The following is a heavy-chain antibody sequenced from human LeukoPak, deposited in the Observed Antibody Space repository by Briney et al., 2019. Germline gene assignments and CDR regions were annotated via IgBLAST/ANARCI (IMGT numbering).Heavy chain of an antibody. CDR2: ISGSGTDI. J-gene: IGHJ4*02. Sequence: GGSLRLSCAASGFIFSDPYMSWIRQAPGKGLECLSYISGSGTDINYADSVGGRFTISRDNAKNLLYLQMNGLRLEDTAVYYCARTARHLDYWGQGTLVTISS. CDR3: ARTARHLDY. V-gene: IGHV3-11*04. D-gene: IGHD5-18*01. CDR1: GFIFSDPY.